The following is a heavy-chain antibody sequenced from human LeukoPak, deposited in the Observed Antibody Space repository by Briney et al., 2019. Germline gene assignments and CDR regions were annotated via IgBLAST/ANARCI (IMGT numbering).Heavy chain of an antibody. V-gene: IGHV3-66*01. J-gene: IGHJ4*02. CDR3: ARDLAHCSGGSCWVDY. CDR1: GFTFSNYA. CDR2: IYSGGST. D-gene: IGHD2-15*01. Sequence: GGSLRLSCAASGFTFSNYAMSWVRQAPGKGLEWVSVIYSGGSTYYADSVKGRFTISRDNSKNTLYLQMNSLRAEDTAVYYCARDLAHCSGGSCWVDYWGQGTLVTVSS.